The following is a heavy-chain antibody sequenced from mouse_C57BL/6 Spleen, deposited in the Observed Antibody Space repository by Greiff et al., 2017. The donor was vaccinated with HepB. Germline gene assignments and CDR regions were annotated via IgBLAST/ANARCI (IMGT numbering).Heavy chain of an antibody. CDR3: SLITTVVATDYYAMDY. D-gene: IGHD1-1*01. CDR2: INPSTGGT. Sequence: EVQLQQSGPELVKPGASVKISCKASGYSFTGYYMNWVKQSPEKSLEWIGEINPSTGGTTYNQKFKAKATLTVDKSSSTAYMQLNSLTSEDSAVYYGSLITTVVATDYYAMDYWGQGTSVTVSS. V-gene: IGHV1-42*01. J-gene: IGHJ4*01. CDR1: GYSFTGYY.